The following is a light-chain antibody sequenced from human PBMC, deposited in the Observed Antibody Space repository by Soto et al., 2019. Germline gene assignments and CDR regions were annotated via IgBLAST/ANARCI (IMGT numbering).Light chain of an antibody. CDR2: DAS. CDR1: QTVRNNY. V-gene: IGKV3-20*01. Sequence: EFVLTQSPGTLSLSPGERATLSCRASQTVRNNYLAWYQQKPGQAPRLLIYDASSRATGIPDRFSGGGAGTDFTLTIGRLEPKDFAGDYWRQVSSDPLTFGGVTKVDIK. J-gene: IGKJ4*01. CDR3: RQVSSDPLT.